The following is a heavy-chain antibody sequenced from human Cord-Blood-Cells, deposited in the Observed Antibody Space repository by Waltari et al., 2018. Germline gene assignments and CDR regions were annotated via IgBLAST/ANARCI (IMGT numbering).Heavy chain of an antibody. D-gene: IGHD2-8*01. CDR3: ASGYCTNGVCYDAFDI. CDR1: GGTFSSYA. J-gene: IGHJ3*02. V-gene: IGHV1-69*01. Sequence: QVQLVQSGAEVKKPGSSVKVSCKASGGTFSSYAISWVRQAPGQGLEWMGGIIPSLGTANYAQKFQGRVTITADESTSTAYMELSSLRSEDTAVYYCASGYCTNGVCYDAFDIWGQGTMVTVAS. CDR2: IIPSLGTA.